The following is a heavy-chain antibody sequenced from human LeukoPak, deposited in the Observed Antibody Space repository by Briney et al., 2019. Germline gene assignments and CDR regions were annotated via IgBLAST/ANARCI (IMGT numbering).Heavy chain of an antibody. J-gene: IGHJ6*04. CDR3: ARALDV. Sequence: GGSLRLSCVDSGLSFNTYAMHWVRQAPGKGLEWVAAISYDGSYTYYRDSVRGRFTISRHNSKNTMYLQMNSLRAEDTAMYYCARALDVWGKGTTVTVSS. V-gene: IGHV3-30*04. CDR2: ISYDGSYT. CDR1: GLSFNTYA.